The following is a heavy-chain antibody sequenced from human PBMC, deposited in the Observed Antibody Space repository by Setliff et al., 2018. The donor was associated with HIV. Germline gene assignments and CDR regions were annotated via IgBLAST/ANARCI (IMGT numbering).Heavy chain of an antibody. V-gene: IGHV1-69*13. CDR1: GYTDIAYY. CDR3: ARDFPYSGSWYFDY. J-gene: IGHJ4*02. CDR2: IVLIFGKV. Sequence: SVKVSCKASGYTDIAYYIHWVRQAPGQGLEWMGGIVLIFGKVNYAQKLQGRDTITADESTSTAYMELISLTSEDTAVYYCARDFPYSGSWYFDYWGQGTLVTVSS. D-gene: IGHD6-13*01.